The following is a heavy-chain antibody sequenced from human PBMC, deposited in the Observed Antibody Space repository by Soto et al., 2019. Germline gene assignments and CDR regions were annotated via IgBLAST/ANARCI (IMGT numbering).Heavy chain of an antibody. CDR3: ARGDIVLVPAAMLWTPPGMDV. CDR2: ISYDGSNK. J-gene: IGHJ6*02. D-gene: IGHD2-2*01. Sequence: GGSLRLSCAAAGFTFSSYGMHWVRQAPGKGLEWVAIISYDGSNKFYADSVKGRFTISRDNSKNTLYLQMNSLRAEDTAVYYCARGDIVLVPAAMLWTPPGMDVWGQGTTVTVSS. CDR1: GFTFSSYG. V-gene: IGHV3-30*03.